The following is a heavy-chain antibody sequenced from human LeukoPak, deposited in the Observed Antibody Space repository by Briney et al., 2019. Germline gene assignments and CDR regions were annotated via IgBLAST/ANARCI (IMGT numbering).Heavy chain of an antibody. CDR1: GFTFSSYE. D-gene: IGHD3-10*01. CDR3: ARRRGFGEFAREKFPRRYINAFDI. Sequence: QPGGSLRLSCAASGFTFSSYEMNWVRQAPGKGLEWVANIKQDGSEKYYVDSVKGRFTISRDNAKNSLYLQMNSLRAEDTAVYYCARRRGFGEFAREKFPRRYINAFDIWGQGTMVTVSS. J-gene: IGHJ3*02. V-gene: IGHV3-7*01. CDR2: IKQDGSEK.